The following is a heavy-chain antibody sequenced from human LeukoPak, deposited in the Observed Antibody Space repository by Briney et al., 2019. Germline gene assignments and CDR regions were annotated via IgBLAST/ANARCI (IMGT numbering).Heavy chain of an antibody. CDR1: GFTVSSNY. V-gene: IGHV3-53*01. Sequence: GGSLRLSCAASGFTVSSNYMSWVRQAPGKGLEWVSVIYSGGSTYYADSVKGRFTISRDNSKNTLYLQMNSLRAEDTAVYYCARGGRVVSLAETYFDYWGQGTLVTVSS. CDR2: IYSGGST. J-gene: IGHJ4*02. CDR3: ARGGRVVSLAETYFDY. D-gene: IGHD1-26*01.